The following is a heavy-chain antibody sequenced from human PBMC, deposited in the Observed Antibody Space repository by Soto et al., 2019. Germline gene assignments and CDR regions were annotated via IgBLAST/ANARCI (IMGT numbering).Heavy chain of an antibody. Sequence: SETLSLTCTVSGGSISSYYWSWIRQPPGKGLEWIGYIYYSGSTNYNPSLKSRVTISVDTSKNQFSLKLSSVTAADTAVYYCAREGEIAPADEWFDPWGPGTLLTVSS. V-gene: IGHV4-59*01. CDR2: IYYSGST. CDR1: GGSISSYY. D-gene: IGHD6-13*01. CDR3: AREGEIAPADEWFDP. J-gene: IGHJ5*02.